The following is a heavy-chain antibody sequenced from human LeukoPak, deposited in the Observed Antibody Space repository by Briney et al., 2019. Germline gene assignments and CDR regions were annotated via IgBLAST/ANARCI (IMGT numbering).Heavy chain of an antibody. J-gene: IGHJ1*01. D-gene: IGHD6-13*01. Sequence: SETLSLTCTVSGGSISSGGYYWSWIRQPPGTGLEWIGSIYYGGNTYYNASLKSRVTISVDTSKKQFSLKLNSVTAADTAVYYCASSIAAPGQRYFHHWGQGTLVTVSS. V-gene: IGHV4-39*07. CDR2: IYYGGNT. CDR1: GGSISSGGYY. CDR3: ASSIAAPGQRYFHH.